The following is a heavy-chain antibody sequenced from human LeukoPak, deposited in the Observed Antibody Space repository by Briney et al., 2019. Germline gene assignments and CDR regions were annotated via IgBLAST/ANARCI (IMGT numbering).Heavy chain of an antibody. Sequence: GGSLRLSCAASGFTFSSYSMNWVRQAPGKGLEWVSSISSSSSYIYYADSVKGRFTISRDNAKNSLYLQVNSLRAEDTAVYYCARAIVRRYGMDVWGQGTTVTVSS. V-gene: IGHV3-21*01. D-gene: IGHD3-16*02. CDR3: ARAIVRRYGMDV. J-gene: IGHJ6*02. CDR1: GFTFSSYS. CDR2: ISSSSSYI.